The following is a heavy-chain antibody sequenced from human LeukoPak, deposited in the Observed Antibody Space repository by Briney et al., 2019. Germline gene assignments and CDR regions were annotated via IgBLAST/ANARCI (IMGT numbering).Heavy chain of an antibody. CDR2: VKYDGSTX. Sequence: GGSLRLSCAASGFXFSAYWMXXXXXAXXXXXXWVSRVKYDGSTXXXXDSVXGRXXXSXXNXXXXLXLQMNSLRVEDTAVYYCARDLDWLLFDYWGQGTLVTVSS. J-gene: IGHJ4*02. V-gene: IGHV3-74*01. CDR1: GFXFSAYW. D-gene: IGHD3-9*01. CDR3: ARDLDWLLFDY.